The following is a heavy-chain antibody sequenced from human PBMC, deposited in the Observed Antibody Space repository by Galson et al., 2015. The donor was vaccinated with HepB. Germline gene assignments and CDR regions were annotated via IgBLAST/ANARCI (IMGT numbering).Heavy chain of an antibody. Sequence: SLRLSCAASGFTFSSYSMNWVRQAPGKGLEWVSYISSSSSTIYYADSVNGRFTISRDNAKNSLYLQMNSLRAEDTAVYYCARVGYSSGWYRVDAFDIWGQGAMVTVSS. D-gene: IGHD6-19*01. J-gene: IGHJ3*02. CDR2: ISSSSSTI. CDR3: ARVGYSSGWYRVDAFDI. CDR1: GFTFSSYS. V-gene: IGHV3-48*04.